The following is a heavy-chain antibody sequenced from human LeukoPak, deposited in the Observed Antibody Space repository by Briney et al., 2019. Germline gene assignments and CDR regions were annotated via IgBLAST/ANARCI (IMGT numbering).Heavy chain of an antibody. J-gene: IGHJ6*02. CDR1: GGSITTSY. Sequence: KPSETLSLTCTVSGGSITTSYWSWIRQPPGKRLEWIGYIYYSGSTNYNPSLKSRVTISVDTSKNQFSLKLSSVTAADTAVYYCARVKQWPNYYYYGTDVWGQGTTVTVSS. CDR2: IYYSGST. V-gene: IGHV4-59*01. CDR3: ARVKQWPNYYYYGTDV. D-gene: IGHD6-19*01.